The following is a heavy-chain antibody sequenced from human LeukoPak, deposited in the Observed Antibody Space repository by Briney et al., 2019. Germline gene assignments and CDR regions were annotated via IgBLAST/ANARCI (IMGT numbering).Heavy chain of an antibody. Sequence: SETLSLTCTVSGGSIRSAAYYWSWIRQPPGKGLEWIGYIYYSGSTYYNPSLKSRVTISVDTSKNQFSLKLSSVTAADTAVYYCARENFRLPKYYYGMDVWGQGTTVTVSS. CDR2: IYYSGST. J-gene: IGHJ6*02. CDR3: ARENFRLPKYYYGMDV. D-gene: IGHD3-16*01. CDR1: GGSIRSAAYY. V-gene: IGHV4-31*03.